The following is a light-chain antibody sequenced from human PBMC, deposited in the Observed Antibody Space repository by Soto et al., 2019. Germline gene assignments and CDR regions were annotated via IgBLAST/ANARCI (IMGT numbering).Light chain of an antibody. V-gene: IGKV3-15*01. CDR3: QNYNNWPIN. Sequence: EIVLAQSPATLSLSPGERATLSCWASQSVASNLAWYQQKPGQAPRLLIYGTSTRATGVPARFSGSGSGTDFTLTISSLQAADFAVYHCQNYNNWPINCGQGTRLAIK. CDR1: QSVASN. CDR2: GTS. J-gene: IGKJ5*01.